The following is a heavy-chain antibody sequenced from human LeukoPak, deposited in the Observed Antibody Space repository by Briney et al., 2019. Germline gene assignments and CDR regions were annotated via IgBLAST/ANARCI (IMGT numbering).Heavy chain of an antibody. V-gene: IGHV4-31*03. D-gene: IGHD2-21*01. CDR2: IYYSGST. Sequence: PSQTLSLTCTVSGGSISSGGYYWSWIRQHPGKGLEWIGYIYYSGSTYYNPSLKSRVTISVDRSKNQFSLKLSSVTAADTAVYYCARAGLAFARADAFDIWGQGTMVTVSS. J-gene: IGHJ3*02. CDR3: ARAGLAFARADAFDI. CDR1: GGSISSGGYY.